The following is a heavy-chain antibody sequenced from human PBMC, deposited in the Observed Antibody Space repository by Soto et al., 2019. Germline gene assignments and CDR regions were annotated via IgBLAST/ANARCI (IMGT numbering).Heavy chain of an antibody. V-gene: IGHV1-69*13. D-gene: IGHD2-2*01. CDR1: GGTFSSYA. CDR2: IIPIFGTA. CDR3: GRFVNADSYFDY. Sequence: SVKVSCKASGGTFSSYAISWVRQAPGQGLEWMGGIIPIFGTANYAQKLQGRVTITADESTSTAYMELSSLRSEDTAVYYCGRFVNADSYFDYWGQGTLVTVSS. J-gene: IGHJ4*02.